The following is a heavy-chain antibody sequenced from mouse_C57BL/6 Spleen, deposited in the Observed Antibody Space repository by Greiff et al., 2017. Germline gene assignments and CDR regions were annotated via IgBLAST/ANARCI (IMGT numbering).Heavy chain of an antibody. Sequence: EVQLQQSVAELVRPGASVKLSCTASGFNIKNTYMHWVKQRPEQGLEWIGRIDPANGNPTYAPQFQGKAPITADTSSNTAYLQLSSLTSDDTAIYYCARDYYSNDFDDWGQGTTLTVSS. V-gene: IGHV14-3*01. CDR3: ARDYYSNDFDD. CDR2: IDPANGNP. J-gene: IGHJ2*01. CDR1: GFNIKNTY. D-gene: IGHD2-5*01.